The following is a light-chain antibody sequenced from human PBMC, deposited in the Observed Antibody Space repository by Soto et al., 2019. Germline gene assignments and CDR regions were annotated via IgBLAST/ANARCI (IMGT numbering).Light chain of an antibody. CDR3: CSYAGSAYV. CDR2: EGS. Sequence: QSVLTQPASVSGSPGQSITISCTGTSCDVGSYNLVSWYQQHPGKAPKLMIYEGSKRPSGVSNRFSGSKSGNTASLTISGLQAEDEADYYCCSYAGSAYVFGTGTKVTVL. V-gene: IGLV2-23*01. CDR1: SCDVGSYNL. J-gene: IGLJ1*01.